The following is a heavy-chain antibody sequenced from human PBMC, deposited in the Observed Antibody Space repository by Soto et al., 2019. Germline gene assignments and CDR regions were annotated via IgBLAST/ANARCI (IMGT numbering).Heavy chain of an antibody. CDR2: IDPSDSQT. CDR3: ARQIYDSDTGPNFQYYFDS. V-gene: IGHV5-10-1*01. D-gene: IGHD3-22*01. Sequence: EACLEVSCVGSGNGVAVDGISWVRQKPGKGLDWMGRIDPSDSQTYYSPSFRGHVTISVTKSITTVFLQWSSLRASDTAMYYCARQIYDSDTGPNFQYYFDSWGQGTPVTVSS. J-gene: IGHJ4*02. CDR1: GNGVAVDG.